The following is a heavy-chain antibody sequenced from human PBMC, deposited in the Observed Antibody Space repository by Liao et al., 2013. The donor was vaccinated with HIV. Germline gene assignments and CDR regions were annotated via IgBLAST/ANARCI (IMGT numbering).Heavy chain of an antibody. CDR1: GGSISSYY. V-gene: IGHV4-59*12. CDR2: IYYSGST. CDR3: ARDRGTHLTEGGXDAFDF. J-gene: IGHJ3*01. Sequence: QVQLQQWGAGLLKPSETLSLTCAVSGGSISSYYWSWIRQPPGKGLEWIGYIYYSGSTNYNPSLKSRVTMSVDTSKNQFSLQLTSVTAADAAVYYCARDRGTHLTEGGXDAFDFWGQGTSGHRLF. D-gene: IGHD1-1*01.